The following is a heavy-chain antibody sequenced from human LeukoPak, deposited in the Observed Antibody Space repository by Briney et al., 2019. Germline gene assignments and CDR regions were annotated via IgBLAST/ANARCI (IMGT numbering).Heavy chain of an antibody. D-gene: IGHD1-1*01. CDR1: GFTFSSYG. J-gene: IGHJ3*02. Sequence: GGSLRLSCAASGFTFSSYGMHWVRQAPGKGLEWVGRVRSKTDGGTADYAAPVKGRFTISRDDSKKMLYLQMSSLKTEDTAVYYCTTEERRGTPFDIWGQGTMVTVSS. V-gene: IGHV3-15*01. CDR3: TTEERRGTPFDI. CDR2: VRSKTDGGTA.